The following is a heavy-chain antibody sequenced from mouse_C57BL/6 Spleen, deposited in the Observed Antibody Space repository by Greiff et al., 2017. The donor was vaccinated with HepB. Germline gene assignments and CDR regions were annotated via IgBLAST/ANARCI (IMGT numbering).Heavy chain of an antibody. J-gene: IGHJ2*01. V-gene: IGHV1-26*01. D-gene: IGHD2-4*01. CDR2: INPNNGGT. Sequence: EVQLQQSGPELVKPGASVKISCKASGYTFTDYYMNWVKQSHGKSLEWIGDINPNNGGTSYNQKFKGKATLTVDKSSSTAYMELRSLTSEDSAVYYGARWDYGGDYFDYWGQGTTLTVSS. CDR3: ARWDYGGDYFDY. CDR1: GYTFTDYY.